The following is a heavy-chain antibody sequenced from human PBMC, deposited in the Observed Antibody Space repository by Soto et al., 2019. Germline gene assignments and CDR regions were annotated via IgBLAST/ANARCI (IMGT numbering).Heavy chain of an antibody. CDR1: GGSISSYY. Sequence: SETLSLTCTVSGGSISSYYWSWIRQPPGKGLEWIGYIYYSGSTSYNPSLKSRVTMSVDTSKNQFSLKLSSVTAAATAVYYCARVRKKASIWWFDTWGQETLLTIFS. CDR2: IYYSGST. J-gene: IGHJ5*02. CDR3: ARVRKKASIWWFDT. V-gene: IGHV4-59*01.